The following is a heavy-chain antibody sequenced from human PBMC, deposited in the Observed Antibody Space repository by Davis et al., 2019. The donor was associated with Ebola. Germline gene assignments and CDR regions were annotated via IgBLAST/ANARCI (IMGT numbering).Heavy chain of an antibody. V-gene: IGHV1-46*01. Sequence: SVKVPCQASGYHFTSHYMNWVRQAPGQGLERMGISNPSGGSTSYAQKFQGRVTMTKDTSTSTVYMELSSLRSDDTAVYYCARVPLDFWSGYYSEHIDYWGQGTLVTVSA. D-gene: IGHD3-3*01. CDR3: ARVPLDFWSGYYSEHIDY. CDR2: SNPSGGST. CDR1: GYHFTSHY. J-gene: IGHJ4*02.